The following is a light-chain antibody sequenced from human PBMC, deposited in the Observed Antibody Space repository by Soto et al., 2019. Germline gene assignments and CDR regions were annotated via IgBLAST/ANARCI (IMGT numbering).Light chain of an antibody. CDR3: TSYASSGTPFV. CDR1: SSDVGGYNY. V-gene: IGLV2-14*01. CDR2: DVS. Sequence: QSALPQPASVSGSPGQSITISCTGTSSDVGGYNYVSWYQQHPDKAPKLMIYDVSDRPSGVSDRFSGSKSGNTASLTISGLQADDGADYYCTSYASSGTPFVFGTGTKVTVL. J-gene: IGLJ1*01.